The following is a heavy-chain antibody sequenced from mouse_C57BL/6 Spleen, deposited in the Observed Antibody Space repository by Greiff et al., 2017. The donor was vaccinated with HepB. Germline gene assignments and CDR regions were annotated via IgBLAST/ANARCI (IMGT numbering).Heavy chain of an antibody. CDR1: GFTFSNYW. V-gene: IGHV6-3*01. Sequence: EVQRVESGGGLVQPGGSMKLSCVASGFTFSNYWMNWVRQSPEKGLEWVAQIRLKSDNYATHYAESVKGRFTISRDDSKSSVYLQMNNLRAEDTGIYYCTGRGGTGFDYWGQGTTLTVSS. D-gene: IGHD4-1*01. CDR3: TGRGGTGFDY. J-gene: IGHJ2*01. CDR2: IRLKSDNYAT.